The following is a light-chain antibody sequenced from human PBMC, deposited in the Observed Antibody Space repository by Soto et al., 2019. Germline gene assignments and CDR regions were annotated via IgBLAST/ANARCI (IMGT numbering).Light chain of an antibody. CDR2: LDSDGSH. CDR3: QTWGPGFVV. Sequence: QPVLTQSPSASASLGASVKLTCTLSSGHSSYDIAWHQQQPEKGPRYLMKLDSDGSHSRGDGIPDRFSGSSSGAERYVTISSLQSEDEADYYCQTWGPGFVVFGGGTQLTVL. J-gene: IGLJ2*01. CDR1: SGHSSYD. V-gene: IGLV4-69*02.